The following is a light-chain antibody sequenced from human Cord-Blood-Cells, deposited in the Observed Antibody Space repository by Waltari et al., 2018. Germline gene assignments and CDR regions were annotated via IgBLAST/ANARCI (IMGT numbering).Light chain of an antibody. V-gene: IGKV1-39*01. Sequence: DIKMTQSPSSLSASVGDRVTITCRASQSLSSYLNWYQQKPGKAPKLLIYAASSLQSGFPSRFSGSGSGTDFTLTISSLQPEDFATYYCQQSYSTPYSFGQGTKLEIK. CDR1: QSLSSY. CDR2: AAS. CDR3: QQSYSTPYS. J-gene: IGKJ2*03.